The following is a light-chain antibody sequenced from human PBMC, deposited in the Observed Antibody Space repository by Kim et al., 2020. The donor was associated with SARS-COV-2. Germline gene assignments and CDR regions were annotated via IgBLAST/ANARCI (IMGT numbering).Light chain of an antibody. Sequence: SVSPGQTASISCSGDNLVWKHVYWYQQQPGQPPVMIIFEDTKRPSGIPERFSGSSSGNTATLTISGTQAVDEGDYYCQAWDSSTVVFGGGTQLTVL. CDR3: QAWDSSTVV. CDR2: EDT. V-gene: IGLV3-1*01. CDR1: NLVWKH. J-gene: IGLJ2*01.